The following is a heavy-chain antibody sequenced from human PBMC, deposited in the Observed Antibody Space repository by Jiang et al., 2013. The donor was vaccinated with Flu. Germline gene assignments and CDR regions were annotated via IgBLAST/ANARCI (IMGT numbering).Heavy chain of an antibody. CDR1: GYSFTTYW. CDR2: IHPDDSDT. D-gene: IGHD2-21*02. J-gene: IGHJ4*02. V-gene: IGHV5-51*01. CDR3: ARQKGGAWYTFDY. Sequence: GAEVKKPVESLKISCKGSGYSFTTYWIAWVRQMPGKGLEWMGTIHPDDSDTRYSPSFQGQVTISADKSISTAYLQWSSLKASDTAMYYCARQKGGAWYTFDYWGQGTLGHRLL.